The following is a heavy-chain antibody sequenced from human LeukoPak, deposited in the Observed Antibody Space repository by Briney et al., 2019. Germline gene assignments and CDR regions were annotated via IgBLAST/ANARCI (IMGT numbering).Heavy chain of an antibody. D-gene: IGHD6-19*01. CDR2: IYWDGET. CDR3: AHRSRGWLILHH. Sequence: ECGPTLAHPTQTLTLTCTFSGVSLSSSGGGVGWIRQPPGKAVEWLALIYWDGETRYRPSRKCRLTITEDASKHPVVLTFTRMDPVDTAPYYCAHRSRGWLILHHGAQGPLVPVPS. V-gene: IGHV2-5*02. J-gene: IGHJ1*01. CDR1: GVSLSSSGGG.